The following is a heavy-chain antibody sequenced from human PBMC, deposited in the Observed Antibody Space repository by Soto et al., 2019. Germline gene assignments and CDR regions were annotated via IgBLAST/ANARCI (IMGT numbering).Heavy chain of an antibody. V-gene: IGHV4-59*01. CDR3: ARDRCSGGSCYPYYFDY. CDR2: IYYSGST. D-gene: IGHD2-15*01. CDR1: GGSFSGYY. Sequence: SETLSLTCAVYGGSFSGYYWSWIRQPPGKGLEWIGYIYYSGSTNYNPSLKSRVTISVDTSKNQFSLKLSSVTAADTAVYYCARDRCSGGSCYPYYFDYWGQGTLVTV. J-gene: IGHJ4*02.